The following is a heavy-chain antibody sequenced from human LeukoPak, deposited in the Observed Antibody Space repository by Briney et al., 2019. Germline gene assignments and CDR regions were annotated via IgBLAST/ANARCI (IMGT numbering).Heavy chain of an antibody. V-gene: IGHV1-69*04. J-gene: IGHJ4*02. CDR1: GGTFSSYA. Sequence: ASVKVSCKASGGTFSSYAISWVRQAPGQGLEWTGRIIPILGIANYAQKFQGRVTITADKSTSTAYMELSSLRSEDTAVYYCAREESYYGSGRPYFDYWGQGTLVTVSS. D-gene: IGHD3-10*01. CDR2: IIPILGIA. CDR3: AREESYYGSGRPYFDY.